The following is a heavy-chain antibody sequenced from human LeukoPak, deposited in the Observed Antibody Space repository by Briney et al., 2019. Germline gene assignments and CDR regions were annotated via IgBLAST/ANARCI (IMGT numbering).Heavy chain of an antibody. V-gene: IGHV4-59*01. J-gene: IGHJ4*02. Sequence: PSETLSLTFTVSGGSISSYYWSWIRQRPGKGLEWIGYIYYSGSTNYNPSLKSRVTISVDTSKNQFSLKLSSVTAADTAVYYCARKRRDGYKYYFDYWGQGTLVIVSS. CDR1: GGSISSYY. D-gene: IGHD5-24*01. CDR2: IYYSGST. CDR3: ARKRRDGYKYYFDY.